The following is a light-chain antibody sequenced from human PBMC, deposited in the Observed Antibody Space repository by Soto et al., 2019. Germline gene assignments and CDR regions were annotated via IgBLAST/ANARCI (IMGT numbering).Light chain of an antibody. CDR1: SSNIGSNT. Sequence: QSVLTQPPSASGTPGQRVTISCSGSSSNIGSNTVNWYHHLPGTAPKILIYNNDQRPSGVPDRFSGSKSGTSASLAISGLQSEDEDDYYCAAWDDSLNGPVFGGGTQLTVL. V-gene: IGLV1-44*01. CDR2: NND. J-gene: IGLJ3*02. CDR3: AAWDDSLNGPV.